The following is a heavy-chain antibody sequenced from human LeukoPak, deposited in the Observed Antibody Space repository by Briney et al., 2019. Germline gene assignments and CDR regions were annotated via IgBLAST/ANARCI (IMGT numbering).Heavy chain of an antibody. D-gene: IGHD4-17*01. CDR2: ISSSSSYI. Sequence: GSLRLSCAASGFTFSSYSMNWVRQAPGKGLEWVSSISSSSSYIYYADSVKGRFTISRDTAKNSLYLQMNSLRAEDTAVYSCARGDYGDYWNYYYMDVWGKGTTVTVSS. J-gene: IGHJ6*03. CDR1: GFTFSSYS. V-gene: IGHV3-21*01. CDR3: ARGDYGDYWNYYYMDV.